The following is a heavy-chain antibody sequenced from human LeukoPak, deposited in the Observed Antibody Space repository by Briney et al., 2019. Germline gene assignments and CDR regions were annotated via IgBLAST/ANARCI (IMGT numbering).Heavy chain of an antibody. CDR1: GFTFSRYS. J-gene: IGHJ4*02. Sequence: GGSLRLSCAASGFTFSRYSMNWVRQAPGKGLEWVSYISRSSSMINYADSVKGRFTVSRDNARNSLYLQMNSLRAEDTAVYYCARDLTPGYSGYDGDYWGQGTLVTVSS. CDR3: ARDLTPGYSGYDGDY. D-gene: IGHD5-12*01. V-gene: IGHV3-48*01. CDR2: ISRSSSMI.